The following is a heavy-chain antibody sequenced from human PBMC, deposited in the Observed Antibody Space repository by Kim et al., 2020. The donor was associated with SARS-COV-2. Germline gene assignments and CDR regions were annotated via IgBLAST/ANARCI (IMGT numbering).Heavy chain of an antibody. Sequence: SETLSLTCAVYGGSFSGYYWSWIRQPPGKGLEWIGEINHSGSTNYNPSLKSRVTISVDTSKNQFSLKLSSVTAADTAVYYCASGDGYNSGTDYWGQGTLVTVSS. CDR1: GGSFSGYY. D-gene: IGHD5-12*01. CDR3: ASGDGYNSGTDY. V-gene: IGHV4-34*01. CDR2: INHSGST. J-gene: IGHJ4*02.